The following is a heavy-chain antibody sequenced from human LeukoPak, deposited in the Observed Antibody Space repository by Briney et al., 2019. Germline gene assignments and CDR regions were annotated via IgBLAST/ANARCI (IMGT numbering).Heavy chain of an antibody. J-gene: IGHJ4*02. D-gene: IGHD3-10*01. CDR2: ISPYNGNT. Sequence: ASVKVSCKASGYTFTGYYMHWVRQAPGQGLEWMGWISPYNGNTNYAQRVKGRVTMTTDTSTSTAYMELRSLRSDDTAVYYCATDLAMVRGVIGGDYWGQGTLVTVSS. V-gene: IGHV1-18*04. CDR1: GYTFTGYY. CDR3: ATDLAMVRGVIGGDY.